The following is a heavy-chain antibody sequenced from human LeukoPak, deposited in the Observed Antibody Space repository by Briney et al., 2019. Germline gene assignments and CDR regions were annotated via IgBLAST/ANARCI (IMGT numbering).Heavy chain of an antibody. J-gene: IGHJ4*02. CDR1: GFTFSSYE. D-gene: IGHD3-22*01. Sequence: GGSLRLSCAASGFTFSSYEMNWVRQAPGKGLEWVSYISSSGSTIYYADSVKGRFTISRDNAKNSLYLQMNSLRAEDTAVYYCARSNYYDSGLDYWGQGTLVTVSS. CDR2: ISSSGSTI. CDR3: ARSNYYDSGLDY. V-gene: IGHV3-48*03.